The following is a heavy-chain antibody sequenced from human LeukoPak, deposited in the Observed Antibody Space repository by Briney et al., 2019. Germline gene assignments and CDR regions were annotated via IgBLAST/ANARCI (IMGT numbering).Heavy chain of an antibody. V-gene: IGHV4-59*12. CDR1: GGSINNYH. CDR2: IYYSGST. J-gene: IGHJ4*02. D-gene: IGHD6-6*01. Sequence: SETLSLTCTVSGGSINNYHWSWIRQPPGKGLEWIGYIYYSGSTSYNPSLKSRVTISVDTSKNQFSLKLSSVTAADTAVYYCASAGYSSSSFDYWGQGTLVTVSS. CDR3: ASAGYSSSSFDY.